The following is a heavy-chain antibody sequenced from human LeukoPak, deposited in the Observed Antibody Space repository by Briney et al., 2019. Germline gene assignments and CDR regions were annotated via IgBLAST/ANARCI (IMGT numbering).Heavy chain of an antibody. CDR3: ARRYCRDNACYHNDY. Sequence: ASVKVSCKASGYTFTGCHMHWVRQAPGQGLEWMGWINPNSGGTNYAQKFHGRVSMTRDTSITTAYLELSGLRSDATAVYYCARRYCRDNACYHNDYWGQGNLVPVSS. CDR2: INPNSGGT. J-gene: IGHJ4*02. D-gene: IGHD2-15*01. CDR1: GYTFTGCH. V-gene: IGHV1-2*02.